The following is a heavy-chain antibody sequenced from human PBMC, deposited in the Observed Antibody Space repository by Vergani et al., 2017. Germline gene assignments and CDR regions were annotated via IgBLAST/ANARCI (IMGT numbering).Heavy chain of an antibody. CDR2: ISSSSSYI. CDR3: ARDLWVDLESDYYGMDV. Sequence: VQLVESGGGLVKPGGSLRLSCAASGFTFSSYAMSWVRQAPGKGLEWVSSISSSSSYIYYADSVKGRFTISRDNAKNSLYLQMNSLRAEDTAVYYCARDLWVDLESDYYGMDVWGQGTTVTVSS. V-gene: IGHV3-21*01. J-gene: IGHJ6*02. D-gene: IGHD3-16*01. CDR1: GFTFSSYA.